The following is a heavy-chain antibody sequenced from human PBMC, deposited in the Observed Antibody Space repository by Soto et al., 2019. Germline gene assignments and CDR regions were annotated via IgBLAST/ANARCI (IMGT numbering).Heavy chain of an antibody. CDR3: ARRVGATPRAFYFDY. V-gene: IGHV3-48*03. CDR1: GFTFSTYE. D-gene: IGHD1-26*01. J-gene: IGHJ4*02. CDR2: ISSSGSTI. Sequence: PGGSLRLSCAASGFTFSTYEMNWVRQAPGKGLEWLSYISSSGSTIYYADSVKGRFTISRDNVKNSLYLQMNSLRAEDTAVYYCARRVGATPRAFYFDYWGPGTLVTVSS.